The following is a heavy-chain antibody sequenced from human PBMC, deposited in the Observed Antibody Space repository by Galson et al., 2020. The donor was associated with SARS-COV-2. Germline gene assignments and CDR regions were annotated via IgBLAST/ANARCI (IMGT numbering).Heavy chain of an antibody. Sequence: LSLTCAASGFTFSDYYMSWIRQAPGKGLEWVSYISSSGSTIYYADSVKGRFTISRDNAKNSLYLQMNSLRAEDTAVYYCARDIGPTYYYDSSVYYNAFDIWGQGTMVTVSS. CDR1: GFTFSDYY. D-gene: IGHD3-22*01. J-gene: IGHJ3*02. V-gene: IGHV3-11*01. CDR2: ISSSGSTI. CDR3: ARDIGPTYYYDSSVYYNAFDI.